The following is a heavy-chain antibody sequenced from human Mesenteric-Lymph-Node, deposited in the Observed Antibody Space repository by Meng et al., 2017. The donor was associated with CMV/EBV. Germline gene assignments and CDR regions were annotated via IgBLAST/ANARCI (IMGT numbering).Heavy chain of an antibody. CDR1: GFTFNNYA. Sequence: GESLKISCEASGFTFNNYAMTWVRPAPGKGLQWVSVMSGSGDKTYYGDSVKGRFTVSRDNSKNTLYMEMNSLRAEDTDIYYCAKGDEVATIVVPFDFWGQGTMVTVSS. D-gene: IGHD5-12*01. J-gene: IGHJ3*01. V-gene: IGHV3-23*01. CDR3: AKGDEVATIVVPFDF. CDR2: MSGSGDKT.